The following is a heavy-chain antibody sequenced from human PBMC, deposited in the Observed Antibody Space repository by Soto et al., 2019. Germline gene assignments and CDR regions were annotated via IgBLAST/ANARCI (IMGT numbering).Heavy chain of an antibody. CDR2: INHSGST. CDR3: ARPLGYCSGGSCYNNWFDP. J-gene: IGHJ5*02. Sequence: QVQLQQWGAGLLKPSETLSLTCAVYGGSFSGYYWSWIRQPPGKGLEWIGEINHSGSTNYNPSLKSRVTISVDTSKNQFSLKLSSVTAADTAVYYCARPLGYCSGGSCYNNWFDPWGQGTLVTVSS. V-gene: IGHV4-34*01. D-gene: IGHD2-15*01. CDR1: GGSFSGYY.